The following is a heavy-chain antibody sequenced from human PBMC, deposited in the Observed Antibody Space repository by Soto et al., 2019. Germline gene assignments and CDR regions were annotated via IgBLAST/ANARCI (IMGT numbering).Heavy chain of an antibody. CDR3: VREMGEYVWGSYRSDWFDP. D-gene: IGHD3-16*02. V-gene: IGHV1-3*05. J-gene: IGHJ5*02. CDR1: GYTFTSYA. Sequence: QVQLVQSGAEEKKPGASVKVSCKASGYTFTSYAMHWVRQAPGQRLEWMGWINAGNGNTKYSQKFQGRVTITRDTYASTAYQERSSLRSEDTAVYYCVREMGEYVWGSYRSDWFDPWGQGTLVTVSS. CDR2: INAGNGNT.